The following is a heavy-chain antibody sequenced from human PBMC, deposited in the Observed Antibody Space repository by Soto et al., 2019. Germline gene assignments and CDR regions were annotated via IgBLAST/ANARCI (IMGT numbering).Heavy chain of an antibody. Sequence: QVQLVESGGGVVQPGTSPRLSCEASGFSFNYYGMHWVRQAPGKGLEWVAIIWYDGSKTDYVDSVQGRFTVSRDNSQNTVYLQMNSLRGDDTAIYYCARDGSSTHLHYGLDVWGRGTMVIVSS. CDR2: IWYDGSKT. V-gene: IGHV3-33*01. CDR3: ARDGSSTHLHYGLDV. D-gene: IGHD1-26*01. CDR1: GFSFNYYG. J-gene: IGHJ6*02.